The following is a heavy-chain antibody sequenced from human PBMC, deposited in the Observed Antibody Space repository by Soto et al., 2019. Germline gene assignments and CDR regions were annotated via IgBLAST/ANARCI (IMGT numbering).Heavy chain of an antibody. Sequence: SETLSLTCAVYGGSFSGYYWSWIRQPPGKGLEWIGEINHSGSTNYNPSLKSRVTISVDTSKNQFSLKLSSVTAADTAVYYCARARCYPGVSITIFGVVITRQHPFDPWGQGP. D-gene: IGHD3-3*01. CDR3: ARARCYPGVSITIFGVVITRQHPFDP. CDR1: GGSFSGYY. V-gene: IGHV4-34*01. CDR2: INHSGST. J-gene: IGHJ5*02.